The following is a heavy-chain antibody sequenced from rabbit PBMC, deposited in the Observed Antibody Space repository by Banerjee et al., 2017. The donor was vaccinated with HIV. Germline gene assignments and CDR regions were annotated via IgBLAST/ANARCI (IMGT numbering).Heavy chain of an antibody. CDR3: AREAANSAGFYL. V-gene: IGHV1S45*01. CDR2: INVGSGSA. D-gene: IGHD7-1*01. J-gene: IGHJ4*01. CDR1: GFSFSSSYY. Sequence: QEQLVESGGGLVQPEGSLTLTCTASGFSFSSSYYMCWVRQAPGKGLEWIGCINVGSGSAYYASWAKGRFTISKTSSTTVTLQMTSLTAADTATYFCAREAANSAGFYLWGPGTLVTVS.